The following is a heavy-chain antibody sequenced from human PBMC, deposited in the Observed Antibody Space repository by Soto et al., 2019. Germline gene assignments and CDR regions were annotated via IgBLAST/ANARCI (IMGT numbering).Heavy chain of an antibody. J-gene: IGHJ6*03. Sequence: GGSLRLSCAASGFTFSDYYMSWIRQAPGKGLEWVSYISSSGSTIYYADSVKGRFTISRDNAKNSLYLQMNSLRAEDTAVYYCARDSSSSYYYYYMDVWGKGTTVTVSS. CDR3: ARDSSSSYYYYYMDV. CDR2: ISSSGSTI. D-gene: IGHD6-6*01. V-gene: IGHV3-11*01. CDR1: GFTFSDYY.